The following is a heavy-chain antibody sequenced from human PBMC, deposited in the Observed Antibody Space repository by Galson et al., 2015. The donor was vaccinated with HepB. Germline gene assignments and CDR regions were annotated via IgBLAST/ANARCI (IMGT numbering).Heavy chain of an antibody. CDR1: GFTFSNAW. CDR2: IKSKTDGGTT. Sequence: SLRLSCAASGFTFSNAWMNWVRQAPGKGLEWVGRIKSKTDGGTTDYAAPVKGRFTISRDDSKNTLYLQMNSLKTEDTAVYYCTTDLGYYDSSGYHYYYGMDVWGQGTTVTVSS. J-gene: IGHJ6*02. D-gene: IGHD3-22*01. V-gene: IGHV3-15*07. CDR3: TTDLGYYDSSGYHYYYGMDV.